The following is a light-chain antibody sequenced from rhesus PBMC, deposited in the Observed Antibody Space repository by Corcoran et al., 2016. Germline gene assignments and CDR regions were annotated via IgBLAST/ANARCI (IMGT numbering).Light chain of an antibody. CDR3: QHGYGTPYS. V-gene: IGKV1-74*01. CDR2: KAF. CDR1: ENVNNY. J-gene: IGKJ2*01. Sequence: DIQMTQSPSSLSASVGDRVTITCLACENVNNYLNWYQQKPGKAPKLLFNKAFTLQSGVPSRFSGNGSGKDYTFPISSLQTEDVATYYCQHGYGTPYSFGQGTKVEIK.